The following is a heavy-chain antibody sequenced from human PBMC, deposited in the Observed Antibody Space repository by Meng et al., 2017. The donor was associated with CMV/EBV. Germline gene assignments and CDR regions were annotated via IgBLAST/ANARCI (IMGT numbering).Heavy chain of an antibody. CDR2: SNAGNGNT. D-gene: IGHD2-2*01. V-gene: IGHV1-3*02. CDR3: ARGTGVVPVYGMDV. J-gene: IGHJ6*02. Sequence: ASVKVSCKASGYTFTSYAMHWVRQAPGQRLEWMGWSNAGNGNTKYSQEFQGRVTITRDTSASTAYMELSSLRSEDTAVYYCARGTGVVPVYGMDVWGQGTTVTVSS. CDR1: GYTFTSYA.